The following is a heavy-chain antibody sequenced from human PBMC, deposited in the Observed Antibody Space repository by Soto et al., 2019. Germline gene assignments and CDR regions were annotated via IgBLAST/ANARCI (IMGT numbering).Heavy chain of an antibody. Sequence: QITLKESGPTLVKPTQTLTLTCTFSGFSLSTSGVGVGWIRQPPGKALEWLALIYWDDDKRYSPSLKSRPTIXKXXSKNQVVLTMTNMDPVDTATYYCAHSLWSTWVLDYWGQGTLVTVSS. CDR3: AHSLWSTWVLDY. CDR2: IYWDDDK. D-gene: IGHD3-10*01. CDR1: GFSLSTSGVG. J-gene: IGHJ4*02. V-gene: IGHV2-5*02.